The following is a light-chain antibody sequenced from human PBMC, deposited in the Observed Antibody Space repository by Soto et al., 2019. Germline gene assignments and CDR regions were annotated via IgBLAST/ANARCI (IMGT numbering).Light chain of an antibody. Sequence: EIVLTQSPGTLSLSPGERATLSCRASQSVSSSYLAWYQQQPGQAPRLLIYGASSRATGIPDRFSGSGSGTDFTLTISRLEDEDFAVYYCQQYGSSLSMYTFGQGTKLEIK. J-gene: IGKJ2*01. CDR1: QSVSSSY. V-gene: IGKV3-20*01. CDR3: QQYGSSLSMYT. CDR2: GAS.